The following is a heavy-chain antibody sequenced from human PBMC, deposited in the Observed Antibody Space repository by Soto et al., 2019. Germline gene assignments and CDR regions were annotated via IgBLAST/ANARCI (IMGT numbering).Heavy chain of an antibody. CDR3: ATGVIWIGYFTVDS. D-gene: IGHD3-3*01. Sequence: SVKVSCKASGGSFGKSAINWVRHTPGQGLEWLGGFIPVYRTLNYAQKFQGRVTITADESTGTAYMTLSSLASDDTAVYYCATGVIWIGYFTVDSWGQGTRVTVSS. J-gene: IGHJ4*02. CDR1: GGSFGKSA. V-gene: IGHV1-69*13. CDR2: FIPVYRTL.